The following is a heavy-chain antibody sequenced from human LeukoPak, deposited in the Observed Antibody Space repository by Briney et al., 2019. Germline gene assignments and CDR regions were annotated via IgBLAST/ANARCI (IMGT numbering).Heavy chain of an antibody. V-gene: IGHV1-2*02. Sequence: ASVKVSCKASGYTFTGYYMHWVRQAPGQGLEWMGWINPNSGGTNYAQKFQGGVTMTRDTSISTAYMELSRLRSDDTAVYYCARGPVELGDAFDIWGQGTMVTVSS. CDR1: GYTFTGYY. CDR2: INPNSGGT. D-gene: IGHD1-7*01. CDR3: ARGPVELGDAFDI. J-gene: IGHJ3*02.